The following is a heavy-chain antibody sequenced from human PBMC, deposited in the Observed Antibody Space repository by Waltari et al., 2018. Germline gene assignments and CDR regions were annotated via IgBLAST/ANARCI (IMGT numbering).Heavy chain of an antibody. CDR3: AREENYYYAMDV. J-gene: IGHJ6*02. Sequence: EVQLVESGGGLVQPGGSLRLSCTASGFLFSAYWMHWVRQVPGEGLVCVSRINGDGSGTTYADSVKGRFTITRDNARNTLYLEINSVRTEDTGVYYCAREENYYYAMDVWGQGTAVTVS. CDR1: GFLFSAYW. CDR2: INGDGSGT. V-gene: IGHV3-74*01.